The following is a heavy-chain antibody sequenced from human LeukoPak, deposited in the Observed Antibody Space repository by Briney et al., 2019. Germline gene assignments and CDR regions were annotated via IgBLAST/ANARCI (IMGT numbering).Heavy chain of an antibody. CDR2: INQDGSKK. J-gene: IGHJ4*02. V-gene: IGHV3-7*01. D-gene: IGHD2-21*02. CDR3: AKWGPYCVGDYCPALDS. Sequence: GGSLRLSCVASRFTFSNYWMSWVRQAPGKGLEWVANINQDGSKKRYADSMKGRFTISRDNAKESLYLQLNSLRAEDTAVYYCAKWGPYCVGDYCPALDSWGPGTLVTASS. CDR1: RFTFSNYW.